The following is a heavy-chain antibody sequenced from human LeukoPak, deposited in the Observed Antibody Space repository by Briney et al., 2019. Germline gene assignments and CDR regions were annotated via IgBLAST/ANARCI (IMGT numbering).Heavy chain of an antibody. V-gene: IGHV3-74*01. CDR3: AELGITMIGGV. J-gene: IGHJ6*04. Sequence: GGSLRLSCAASGFTFSSYSMNWVRQAPGKGLVWVSRINSDGSSTSYADSVKGRFTTSRDNAKNSLYLQMNGLRAEDTAVYYCAELGITMIGGVWGKGTTVTISS. CDR1: GFTFSSYS. CDR2: INSDGSST. D-gene: IGHD3-10*02.